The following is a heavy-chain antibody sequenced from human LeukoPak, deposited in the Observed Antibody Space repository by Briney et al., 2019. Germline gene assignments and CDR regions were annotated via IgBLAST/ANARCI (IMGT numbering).Heavy chain of an antibody. CDR3: AREGFYYFDF. CDR2: INWNGGST. J-gene: IGHJ4*01. CDR1: GFTFDDYG. Sequence: GGSLRLSCAASGFTFDDYGLSWVRQAPGKGLEWVSGINWNGGSTGYADSVKGRFTISRDNAKKSLYLQMHSLRAEDTAVYYCAREGFYYFDFWGQGTLVTVSS. V-gene: IGHV3-20*04.